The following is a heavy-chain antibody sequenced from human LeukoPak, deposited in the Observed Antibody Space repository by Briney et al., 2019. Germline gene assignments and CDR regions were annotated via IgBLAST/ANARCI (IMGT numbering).Heavy chain of an antibody. D-gene: IGHD2-2*01. CDR2: IYYSGST. V-gene: IGHV4-39*01. CDR1: GGSISSSSYY. J-gene: IGHJ6*03. CDR3: ARLTYCSSTSCYWYYYYYMDV. Sequence: PSETLSLTCTVSGGSISSSSYYWGWIRQPPGKGLEWIGSIYYSGSTYYNPSLKSRVTISVDTSKNQFSLKLSSVTAADTAVYYCARLTYCSSTSCYWYYYYYMDVWGKGTTVTISS.